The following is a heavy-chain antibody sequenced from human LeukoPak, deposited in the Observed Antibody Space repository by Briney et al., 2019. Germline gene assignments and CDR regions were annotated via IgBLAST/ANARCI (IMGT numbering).Heavy chain of an antibody. Sequence: ASVKVSCKASGGTFSSYAISWVRQAPGQGLEWMGRIIPILGIANYAQKFQGRVTITADKSTSTAYMELSSLRSEDTAVYSCARDLVELRNAFDIWGQGTMVTVSS. J-gene: IGHJ3*02. D-gene: IGHD1-26*01. CDR2: IIPILGIA. CDR3: ARDLVELRNAFDI. CDR1: GGTFSSYA. V-gene: IGHV1-69*04.